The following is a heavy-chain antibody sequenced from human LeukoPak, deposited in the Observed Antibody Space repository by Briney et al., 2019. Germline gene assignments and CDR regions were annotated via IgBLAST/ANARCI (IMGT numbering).Heavy chain of an antibody. CDR3: AKETSSGWNPDAFDI. J-gene: IGHJ3*02. Sequence: GRSLRLSCAASGFTFDDYAMHWVRQAPGKGLGWVSGISWNSGSIGYADSVKGRFTISRDNAKNSLYLQMNSLRAEDMALYYCAKETSSGWNPDAFDIWGQGTMVTVSS. V-gene: IGHV3-9*03. CDR2: ISWNSGSI. D-gene: IGHD6-19*01. CDR1: GFTFDDYA.